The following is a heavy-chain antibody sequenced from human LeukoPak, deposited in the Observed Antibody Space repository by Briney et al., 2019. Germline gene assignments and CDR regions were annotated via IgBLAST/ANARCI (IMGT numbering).Heavy chain of an antibody. CDR2: INSDGRST. V-gene: IGHV3-74*01. J-gene: IGHJ4*02. D-gene: IGHD2-21*02. CDR1: GFTFSSYW. CDR3: ARPVCGGDCYPYDY. Sequence: GGSLRLSCAASGFTFSSYWMHCVRQAPGKGLVWVSRINSDGRSTSYADSVKGRFTISRDNAKNTVNLQMSSLRDEDTAVYYCARPVCGGDCYPYDYWGQGSLVTVSS.